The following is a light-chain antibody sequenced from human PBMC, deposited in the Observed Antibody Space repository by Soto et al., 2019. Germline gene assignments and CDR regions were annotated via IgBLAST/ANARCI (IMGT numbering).Light chain of an antibody. J-gene: IGKJ4*01. CDR1: QYIGGY. CDR3: QQSASWPLT. V-gene: IGKV3-11*01. CDR2: DAA. Sequence: EVVLTQSPGTLSLSPGERATLSCRASQYIGGYLAWYQLRPGQGPRLLIFDAASRATGIPDRVSGSGSGTDFTLTISRLEPEDFAVYYCQQSASWPLTFGGGTKVEIK.